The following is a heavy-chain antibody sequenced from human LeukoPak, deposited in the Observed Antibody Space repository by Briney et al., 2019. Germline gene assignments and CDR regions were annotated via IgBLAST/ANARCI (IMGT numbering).Heavy chain of an antibody. CDR3: ARAGYDFWSGAYYYYYYMDV. CDR2: IYYSGST. J-gene: IGHJ6*03. CDR1: GGSISSYY. Sequence: SETLSLTCTVSGGSISSYYWSWIRQPPGKGLEWTGYIYYSGSTNYNPSLKSRVTISVDTSKNQFSLKLSSVTAADTAVYYCARAGYDFWSGAYYYYYYMDVWGKGTTVTVSS. D-gene: IGHD3-3*01. V-gene: IGHV4-59*01.